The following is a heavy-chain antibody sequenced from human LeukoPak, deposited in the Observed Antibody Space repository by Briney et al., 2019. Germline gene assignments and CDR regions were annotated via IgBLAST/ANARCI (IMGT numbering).Heavy chain of an antibody. CDR2: ISGDGGST. CDR3: AKDIFRVETVTTRGMDV. V-gene: IGHV3-43*02. Sequence: GGSLRLSCAASGFTFSSYSMNWVRQAPGKGLEWVSLISGDGGSTYYADSVRGRFTISRDNSKNSLYLQMNSLRTEDTAMYYCAKDIFRVETVTTRGMDVWGQGTTVTVSS. J-gene: IGHJ6*02. D-gene: IGHD4-17*01. CDR1: GFTFSSYS.